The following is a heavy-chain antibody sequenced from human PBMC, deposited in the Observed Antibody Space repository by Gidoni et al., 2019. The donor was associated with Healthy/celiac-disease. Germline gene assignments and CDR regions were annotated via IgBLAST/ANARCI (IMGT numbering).Heavy chain of an antibody. CDR2: IYYSGST. V-gene: IGHV4-59*01. J-gene: IGHJ6*02. CDR3: ARGATHTVYYYYYGMDV. CDR1: GGSISSYY. Sequence: QVQLQESGPGLVKPSETLSLTCTVSGGSISSYYWSWIRQPPGKGLEWIGYIYYSGSTNYNPSLKSRVTISVDTSKNQFSLKLSSVTAADTAVYYCARGATHTVYYYYYGMDVWGQGTTVTVSS. D-gene: IGHD4-4*01.